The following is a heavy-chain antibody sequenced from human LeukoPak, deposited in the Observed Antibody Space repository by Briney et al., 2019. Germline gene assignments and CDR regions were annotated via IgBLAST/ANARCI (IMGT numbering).Heavy chain of an antibody. CDR2: ISSSSSYI. D-gene: IGHD1-1*01. CDR1: GFTFSSYA. CDR3: ARDSPPTTGSPWDAFDI. Sequence: SGGSLRLSCAASGFTFSSYAMSWVRQAPGKGLEWVSSISSSSSYIYYADSVKGRFTISRDNAKNSLYLQMNSLRAEDTAVYYCARDSPPTTGSPWDAFDIWGQGTMVTVSS. J-gene: IGHJ3*02. V-gene: IGHV3-21*01.